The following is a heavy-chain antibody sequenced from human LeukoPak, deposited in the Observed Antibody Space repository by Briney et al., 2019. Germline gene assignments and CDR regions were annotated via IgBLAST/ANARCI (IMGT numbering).Heavy chain of an antibody. CDR3: GYCGGSCYIPDY. CDR1: GYTFTTYW. J-gene: IGHJ4*02. D-gene: IGHD2-15*01. CDR2: INPSDSNT. V-gene: IGHV5-10-1*01. Sequence: GESLKISCRGSGYTFTTYWINWVRQMPGKGLEWMGRINPSDSNTYYSPSFQGHVTISADKSINTAYLQWSSLKALDTAMYYCGYCGGSCYIPDYWGQGTLITVSS.